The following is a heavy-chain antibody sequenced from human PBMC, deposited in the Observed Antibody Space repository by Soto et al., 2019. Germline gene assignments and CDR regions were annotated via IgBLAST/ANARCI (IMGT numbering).Heavy chain of an antibody. CDR2: ISYDGSNK. D-gene: IGHD6-6*01. CDR3: ARVGAAARRLDYYGMDV. CDR1: GFTFSSYA. J-gene: IGHJ6*02. V-gene: IGHV3-30-3*01. Sequence: QVQLVESGGGVVQPGRSLRLSCAASGFTFSSYAMHWVRQAPGKGLEWVAVISYDGSNKYYADSVKGRFTISRDNSKNTLYLQMNSLRAEDTAVYYCARVGAAARRLDYYGMDVWGQGTTVTVSS.